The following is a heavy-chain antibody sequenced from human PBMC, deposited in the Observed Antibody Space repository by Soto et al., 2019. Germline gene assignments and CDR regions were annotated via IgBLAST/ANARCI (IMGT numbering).Heavy chain of an antibody. D-gene: IGHD6-6*01. J-gene: IGHJ5*02. CDR1: GGSISSGGYS. Sequence: SETLSLTCAVSGGSISSGGYSWSWIRQPPGKGLEWIGYIYHSGSTYYNPSLKSRVTISVDRSKNQFSLKLSSVTAADTAVYYCDRGIAASPELNWFDPWGQGILVNVS. V-gene: IGHV4-30-2*01. CDR3: DRGIAASPELNWFDP. CDR2: IYHSGST.